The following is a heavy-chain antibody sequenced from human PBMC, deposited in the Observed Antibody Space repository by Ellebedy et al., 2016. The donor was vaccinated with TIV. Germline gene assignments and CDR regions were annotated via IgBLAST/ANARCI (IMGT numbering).Heavy chain of an antibody. CDR3: ATYYYDSRGVTFDALHI. Sequence: GGSLRLXXAASEFIFSTYGMHWVRQAPGKGLEWVAVIAYDGSKKYYADSVKGRFTISRDNSKNTLYLQMNSLRAEDTAVYYCATYYYDSRGVTFDALHIWGQGTMVTVSS. CDR1: EFIFSTYG. D-gene: IGHD3-22*01. J-gene: IGHJ3*02. CDR2: IAYDGSKK. V-gene: IGHV3-30*03.